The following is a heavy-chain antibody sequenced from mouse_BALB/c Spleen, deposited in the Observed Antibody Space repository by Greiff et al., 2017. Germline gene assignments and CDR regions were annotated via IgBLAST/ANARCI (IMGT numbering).Heavy chain of an antibody. CDR3: ARGESGFAY. Sequence: VTLKESGAELVKPGASVKLSCTASGFNIKDTYMHWVKQRPEQGLEWIGRIDPANGNTKYDPKFQGKATITADTSSNTAYLQLSSLTSEDTAVYYCARGESGFAYWGQGTLVTVSA. CDR2: IDPANGNT. V-gene: IGHV14-3*02. J-gene: IGHJ3*01. CDR1: GFNIKDTY.